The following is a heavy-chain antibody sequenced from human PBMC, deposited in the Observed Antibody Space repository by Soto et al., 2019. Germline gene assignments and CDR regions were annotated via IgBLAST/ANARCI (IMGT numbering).Heavy chain of an antibody. CDR1: GGSISTDNW. V-gene: IGHV4-4*02. D-gene: IGHD2-15*01. CDR2: IHYGGST. J-gene: IGHJ4*02. Sequence: QVQLQESGPGLVKPSGTLSLTCVVSGGSISTDNWWNWVRQPPGKGLEWIGEIHYGGSTSYTPSLKSRVTLSVHRSNYPVSLRLRSGTAADPAVYYCASRADCSGPTRYSGGGGDYWGQGTLVTVSS. CDR3: ASRADCSGPTRYSGGGGDY.